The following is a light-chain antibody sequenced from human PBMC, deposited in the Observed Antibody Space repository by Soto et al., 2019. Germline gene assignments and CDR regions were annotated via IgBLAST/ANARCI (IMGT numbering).Light chain of an antibody. CDR3: QVWDSSSDHYWV. CDR2: YDS. J-gene: IGLJ3*02. V-gene: IGLV3-21*04. CDR1: NIGSKS. Sequence: SYELTQPPSVSVAPGKTVRITCGGNNIGSKSVHWYQQKPGQAPVLVIYYDSDRPSGIPERFSGSNSGNTATLTISRVEAGDEADYYCQVWDSSSDHYWVFGGGTKLTVL.